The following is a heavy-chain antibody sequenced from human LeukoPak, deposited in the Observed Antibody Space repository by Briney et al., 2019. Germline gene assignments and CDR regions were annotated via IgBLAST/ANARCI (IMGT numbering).Heavy chain of an antibody. J-gene: IGHJ3*02. Sequence: SETLSLTCAVSGYSISSGYYWGWIRQPPGKGLEWIGSIYHSGSTYYNPSLKSRATISVDTSKNQFSLKLSSVTAADTAVYYCARHRDYDFWSGYPDAFDIWGQGTMVTVSS. V-gene: IGHV4-38-2*01. CDR3: ARHRDYDFWSGYPDAFDI. CDR1: GYSISSGYY. D-gene: IGHD3-3*01. CDR2: IYHSGST.